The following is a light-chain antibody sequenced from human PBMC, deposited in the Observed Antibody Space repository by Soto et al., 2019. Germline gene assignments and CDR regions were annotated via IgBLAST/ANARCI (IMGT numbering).Light chain of an antibody. V-gene: IGKV3-20*01. CDR1: QSVSNSY. CDR2: GAS. J-gene: IGKJ1*01. CDR3: QQYCSSPTT. Sequence: EIVLTQSPGTLSLSPGERATLSCRASQSVSNSYLAWYQQKPGRAPRLLIYGASSRATDIPDRFSGSGSGTDFTLTISRLEPVDSAVYYCQQYCSSPTTFGQGTKVEIK.